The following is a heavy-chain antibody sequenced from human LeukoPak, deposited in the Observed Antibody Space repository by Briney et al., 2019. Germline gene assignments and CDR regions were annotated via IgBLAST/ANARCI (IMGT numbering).Heavy chain of an antibody. Sequence: ASVKVSFKAAGYTVTGYYMHWGRQAPGQGLEWMGWINPNSGGTNYAQKFQGRVTMTRDTSISTAYMELSRLRSDDTAVYYCARDGIYGSGKGPDYWGQGTLVTVSS. V-gene: IGHV1-2*02. D-gene: IGHD3-10*01. J-gene: IGHJ4*02. CDR3: ARDGIYGSGKGPDY. CDR1: GYTVTGYY. CDR2: INPNSGGT.